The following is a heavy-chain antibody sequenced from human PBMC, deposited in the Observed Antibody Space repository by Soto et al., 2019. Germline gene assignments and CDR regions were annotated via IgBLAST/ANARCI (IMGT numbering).Heavy chain of an antibody. CDR2: ISSSGSAI. V-gene: IGHV3-11*04. D-gene: IGHD3-22*01. J-gene: IGHJ3*02. CDR1: GFPFSDYY. CDR3: ARGDYYDTSGPFSDAFDI. Sequence: PGGSLRLSCTASGFPFSDYYMSWIRQAPGKGLEWVSYISSSGSAIYYVDSVKGRFTISSDNAKNSLYLQMNSLRAEDTAVYYCARGDYYDTSGPFSDAFDIWGQGTMVTVSS.